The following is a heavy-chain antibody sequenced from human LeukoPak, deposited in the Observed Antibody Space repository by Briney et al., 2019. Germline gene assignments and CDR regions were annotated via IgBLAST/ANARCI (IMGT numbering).Heavy chain of an antibody. D-gene: IGHD3-22*01. J-gene: IGHJ1*01. Sequence: GGSLRLSCAASGFTFSNYWMHWVRQAPGKGLVWVSRIKSDGSANYADSVKGRFTISRDNAKNTVSLQMNSLRAEGTGVYYCARAPSEIGGYYPEYFRHWGQGTLVTVSS. CDR3: ARAPSEIGGYYPEYFRH. CDR1: GFTFSNYW. V-gene: IGHV3-74*01. CDR2: IKSDGSA.